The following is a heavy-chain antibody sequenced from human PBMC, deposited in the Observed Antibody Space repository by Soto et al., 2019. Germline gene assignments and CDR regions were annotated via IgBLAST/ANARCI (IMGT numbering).Heavy chain of an antibody. CDR1: GFTFSSYA. CDR3: AKGPWLGIQLWCGDY. J-gene: IGHJ4*02. Sequence: GGSLRLSCAASGFTFSSYAMSWVRQAPGKGLEWVSAISGSGGSTYYADSVKGRFTISGDNSKNTLYLQMNSLRAEDTAVYYCAKGPWLGIQLWCGDYWGQGTLVTVSS. D-gene: IGHD5-18*01. CDR2: ISGSGGST. V-gene: IGHV3-23*01.